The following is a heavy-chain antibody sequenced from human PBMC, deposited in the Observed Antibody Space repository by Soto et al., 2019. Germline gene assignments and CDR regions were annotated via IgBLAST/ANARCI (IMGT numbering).Heavy chain of an antibody. CDR3: ARIIGYCRNNDCSWTFDI. J-gene: IGHJ3*02. V-gene: IGHV5-51*01. D-gene: IGHD2-2*03. CDR1: GYSFISYW. CDR2: FYPGDSTS. Sequence: PGESLKISCKTSGYSFISYWVAWVRQKPGKGLEWMGTFYPGDSTSTYSPSFQGQVTISVGKSISTAYLHLSSLKASDTAMYYCARIIGYCRNNDCSWTFDIWGQGTTVTVSS.